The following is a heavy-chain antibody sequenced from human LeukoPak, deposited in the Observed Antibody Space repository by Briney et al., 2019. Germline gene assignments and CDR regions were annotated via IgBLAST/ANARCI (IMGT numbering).Heavy chain of an antibody. V-gene: IGHV3-23*01. CDR2: ISGSGGST. CDR1: GFTFSRYA. Sequence: PGGSLRLSCAASGFTFSRYAMSWVRQAPGKRREWVSAISGSGGSTYYADSVKGRFTISRDNSKNTLYLQMNSLRAEDTAVYYCAKAPPMGLYYFDYWGQGALVTVSS. J-gene: IGHJ4*02. CDR3: AKAPPMGLYYFDY. D-gene: IGHD2-2*01.